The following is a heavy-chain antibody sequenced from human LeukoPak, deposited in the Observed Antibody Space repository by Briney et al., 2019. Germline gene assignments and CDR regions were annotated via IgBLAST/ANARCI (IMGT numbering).Heavy chain of an antibody. CDR2: ISSSSSYR. CDR1: GFTFSSYS. Sequence: PGGSLRLSCAASGFTFSSYSMNWVRQAPGKGLEWVSSISSSSSYRYYADSVKGRFSISRDNAKNSLYLQMNSLRAEDTAVYYCARDLRIYDSSGYYDCWGQGTLVTVSS. V-gene: IGHV3-21*01. CDR3: ARDLRIYDSSGYYDC. D-gene: IGHD3-22*01. J-gene: IGHJ4*02.